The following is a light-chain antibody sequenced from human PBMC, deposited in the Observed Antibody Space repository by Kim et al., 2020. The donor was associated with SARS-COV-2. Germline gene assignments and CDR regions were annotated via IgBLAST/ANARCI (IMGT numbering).Light chain of an antibody. CDR3: QKYNTAPDA. V-gene: IGKV1-27*01. J-gene: IGKJ4*01. CDR1: QGISKY. Sequence: DIQMTQSPSSLSASVGDRVTITCRASQGISKYLAWYQQKPGKVPKLLIYAASTLQSGVPSRFSGSGSGTDFTLTISSLQPEDVATYYCQKYNTAPDAFGGGTKVDIK. CDR2: AAS.